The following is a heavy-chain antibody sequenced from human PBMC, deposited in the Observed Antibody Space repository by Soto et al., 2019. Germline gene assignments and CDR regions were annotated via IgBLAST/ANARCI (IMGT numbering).Heavy chain of an antibody. V-gene: IGHV3-30-3*01. CDR3: AREEYSGYGYFDY. Sequence: GGSLRLSCAASGFTFSSYAMHWVRQAPGKGLEWVAVISYDGSNKYYADSVKGRFTISRDNSKNTLYLQMNSLRAEDTAVYYCAREEYSGYGYFDYWGQGTLVTVSS. D-gene: IGHD5-12*01. CDR2: ISYDGSNK. CDR1: GFTFSSYA. J-gene: IGHJ4*02.